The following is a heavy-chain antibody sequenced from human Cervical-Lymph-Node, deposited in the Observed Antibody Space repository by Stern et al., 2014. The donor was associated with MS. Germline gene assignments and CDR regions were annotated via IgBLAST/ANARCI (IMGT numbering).Heavy chain of an antibody. Sequence: VQLVESGGGVAQPGGSLRLSCTPSGFPFRRFGMPWVRQAPGKGLGWADVLWVDGRKEYYRDSVKGRFTISRDNPNNTLYLRMDSLRVEDTAVYYCVRGGENFFDYWGQGTLVVVSS. V-gene: IGHV3-33*01. D-gene: IGHD2-21*01. CDR2: LWVDGRKE. CDR3: VRGGENFFDY. J-gene: IGHJ4*02. CDR1: GFPFRRFG.